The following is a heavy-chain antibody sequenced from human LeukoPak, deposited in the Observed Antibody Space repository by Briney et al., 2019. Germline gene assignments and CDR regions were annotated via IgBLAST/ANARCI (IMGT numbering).Heavy chain of an antibody. D-gene: IGHD4-11*01. CDR2: INHSGST. J-gene: IGHJ4*02. CDR1: GGSFSGYY. V-gene: IGHV4-34*01. CDR3: ARGHLQPARVTSHFDY. Sequence: SETLSLTCAVYGGSFSGYYWSWIRQPPGKGLEWIGEINHSGSTNYNPSLKSRVTISVDTSKNQFSLKLSSVTAADTAVYYCARGHLQPARVTSHFDYWGQGTLVTVSS.